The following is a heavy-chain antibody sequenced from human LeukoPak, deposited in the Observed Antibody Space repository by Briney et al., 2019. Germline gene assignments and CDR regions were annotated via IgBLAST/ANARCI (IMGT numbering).Heavy chain of an antibody. CDR2: INHSGST. J-gene: IGHJ4*02. CDR1: GGSFSGYY. V-gene: IGHV4-34*01. D-gene: IGHD3-10*01. Sequence: SETLSLTCAVYGGSFSGYYWSWIRQPPGKGLEWIGEINHSGSTNYNPSLKSRVTISVDTSKNQFSLKLSSVTAADTAVYYCARDPHYYGSGSYSPPPFDYWGQGTLVTVSS. CDR3: ARDPHYYGSGSYSPPPFDY.